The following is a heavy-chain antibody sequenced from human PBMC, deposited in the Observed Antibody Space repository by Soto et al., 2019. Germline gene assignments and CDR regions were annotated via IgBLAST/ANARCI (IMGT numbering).Heavy chain of an antibody. Sequence: GGSLRLSCAASGFTFSSYEMNWVRQAPGKGLEWVSYTSSSGSTIYYADSVKGRFTISRDNAKNSLYLQMNSLRAEDTAVYYCASGHYDSSGPTHGMDVWGQGTTVTVSS. CDR1: GFTFSSYE. J-gene: IGHJ6*02. D-gene: IGHD3-22*01. CDR2: TSSSGSTI. V-gene: IGHV3-48*03. CDR3: ASGHYDSSGPTHGMDV.